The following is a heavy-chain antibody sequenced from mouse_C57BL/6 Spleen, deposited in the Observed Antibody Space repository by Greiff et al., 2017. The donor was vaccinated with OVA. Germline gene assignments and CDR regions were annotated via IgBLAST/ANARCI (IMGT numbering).Heavy chain of an antibody. CDR3: ARGEGYYGSSPAWFAY. D-gene: IGHD1-1*01. V-gene: IGHV1-53*01. CDR1: GYTFTSYW. Sequence: QVQLQQPGTELVKPGASVKLSCKASGYTFTSYWMHWVQQRPGQGLAWIGNINPSNGGTNYNEKFNSKATLTVDKSSSTAYMQLSSLTSEDSAVYYWARGEGYYGSSPAWFAYWGQGTLVTVSA. J-gene: IGHJ3*01. CDR2: INPSNGGT.